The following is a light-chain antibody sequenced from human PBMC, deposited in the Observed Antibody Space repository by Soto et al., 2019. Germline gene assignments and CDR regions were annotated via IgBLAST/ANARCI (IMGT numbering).Light chain of an antibody. V-gene: IGKV3-20*01. J-gene: IGKJ2*01. CDR2: AAS. CDR1: QSVTSGY. CDR3: QQYGSSPWYT. Sequence: EIVLTQSPGTLSLSPGERATLSCRASQSVTSGYLAWYQQKPGQAPRLLIYAASSRATGIPDRFSGSGSGTEFSLPISRLEPEDFAVYYCQQYGSSPWYTFGQGTKVEIK.